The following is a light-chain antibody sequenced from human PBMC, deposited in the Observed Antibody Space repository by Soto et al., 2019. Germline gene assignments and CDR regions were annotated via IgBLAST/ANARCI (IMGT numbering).Light chain of an antibody. Sequence: QSALTQPRSVSGSPGQSVTISCTGTSSDVRNYHLVSWYQQYPGKAPKLIIYEGSKRPSGVSNRFSGSRSGNTASLTISGLQPEDEADYYCCSYGGSSTFDVYGTGTKVTVL. CDR1: SSDVRNYHL. CDR2: EGS. V-gene: IGLV2-23*03. J-gene: IGLJ1*01. CDR3: CSYGGSSTFDV.